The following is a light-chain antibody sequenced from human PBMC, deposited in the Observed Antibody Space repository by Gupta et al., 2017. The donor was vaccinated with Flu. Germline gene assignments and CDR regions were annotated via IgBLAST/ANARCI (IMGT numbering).Light chain of an antibody. V-gene: IGLV2-23*01. CDR2: EGS. CDR3: CSYAGSSTLVV. CDR1: SSDVGSYNL. Sequence: QSARTQHASVSGSPRQSITVSCTGTSSDVGSYNLVSWYKHHPGKAPKLMIYEGSKRPSGVSNRFSVSKSGNTASLTLSGPQAEDEADYYCCSYAGSSTLVVFGGGTKLTVL. J-gene: IGLJ2*01.